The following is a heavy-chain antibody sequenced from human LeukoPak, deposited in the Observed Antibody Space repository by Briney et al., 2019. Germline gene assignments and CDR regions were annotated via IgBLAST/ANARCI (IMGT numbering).Heavy chain of an antibody. V-gene: IGHV3-33*01. J-gene: IGHJ4*02. D-gene: IGHD6-19*01. CDR1: GFTFSSYG. Sequence: PGRSLRLSCAASGFTFSSYGMHWVRQAPGKGLEWVADIWYDGSNKYYADSVKGRFTISRDNSKNTLYLQMNSLRAEDTAVYYCARTLAVADAFDYWGQGTLVTVSS. CDR3: ARTLAVADAFDY. CDR2: IWYDGSNK.